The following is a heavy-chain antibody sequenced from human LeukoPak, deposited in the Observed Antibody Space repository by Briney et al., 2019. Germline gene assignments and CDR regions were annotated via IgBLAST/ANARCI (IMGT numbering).Heavy chain of an antibody. D-gene: IGHD1-26*01. CDR2: IKPNSGGT. V-gene: IGHV1-2*02. CDR3: ARVGNERNSYFDY. J-gene: IGHJ4*02. CDR1: GYTFTGYY. Sequence: ASVKVSCKASGYTFTGYYMHWVRQAPGQGLEWMGWIKPNSGGTNYAQKFQGRVTMTRDTSISTAYMELSRLRSDDTAVYYCARVGNERNSYFDYWGQGTLVTVSS.